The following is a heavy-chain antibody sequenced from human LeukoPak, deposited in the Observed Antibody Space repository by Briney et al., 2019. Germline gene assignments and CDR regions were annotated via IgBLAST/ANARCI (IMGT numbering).Heavy chain of an antibody. CDR3: ARDLGITGTYDNHCFDY. Sequence: SVKVSCKASGGTFNSHAISWVRQAPGQGLQWMGRFIPISGTANYAQKFQGRVSITTDASTSTAYMQLSSLRFDDTAVYYCARDLGITGTYDNHCFDYWGQGTLVTVSS. D-gene: IGHD1-20*01. V-gene: IGHV1-69*05. J-gene: IGHJ4*02. CDR1: GGTFNSHA. CDR2: FIPISGTA.